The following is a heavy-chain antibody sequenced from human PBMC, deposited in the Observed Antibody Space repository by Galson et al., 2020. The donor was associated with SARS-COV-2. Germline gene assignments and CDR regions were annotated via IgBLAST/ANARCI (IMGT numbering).Heavy chain of an antibody. Sequence: SQTLSLTCTVSGGSISSISYYWGWIRQPPGKGLEWIGNIYYSRDSYYNPSLKTRVTISVDTSKNQFSLKLNSVTAADTAVYYCARDQEALGYFYYGMDVWGQGTTVTVSS. CDR1: GGSISSISYY. J-gene: IGHJ6*02. D-gene: IGHD3-16*01. CDR2: IYYSRDS. V-gene: IGHV4-39*07. CDR3: ARDQEALGYFYYGMDV.